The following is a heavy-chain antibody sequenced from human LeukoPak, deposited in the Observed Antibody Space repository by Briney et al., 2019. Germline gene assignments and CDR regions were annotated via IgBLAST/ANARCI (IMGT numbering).Heavy chain of an antibody. D-gene: IGHD5-24*01. CDR1: GGSISSGGYC. Sequence: SETLSLTCAVSGGSISSGGYCWSWVRQPPGRGLEWIGYIYHSGSTYYNPSLKSRVTISVDRSKNQFSLKLSSVTAADTAVYYCARGVATIRWYFDLWGRGTLVTVSS. CDR2: IYHSGST. V-gene: IGHV4-30-2*01. CDR3: ARGVATIRWYFDL. J-gene: IGHJ2*01.